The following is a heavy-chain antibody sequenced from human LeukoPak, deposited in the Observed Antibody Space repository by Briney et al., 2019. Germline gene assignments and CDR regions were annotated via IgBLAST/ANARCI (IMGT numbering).Heavy chain of an antibody. V-gene: IGHV1-69*05. CDR3: ARGAGDSSGYYSFDY. CDR1: GGTLSSYA. D-gene: IGHD3-22*01. Sequence: ASVKVSRKASGGTLSSYAISWVRQTPGQGLEWMGGLIPIFGTANYAQKFQGRVTITTDESTSTAYMELSSLRSEDTAVYFCARGAGDSSGYYSFDYWGQGTLVTVSS. CDR2: LIPIFGTA. J-gene: IGHJ4*02.